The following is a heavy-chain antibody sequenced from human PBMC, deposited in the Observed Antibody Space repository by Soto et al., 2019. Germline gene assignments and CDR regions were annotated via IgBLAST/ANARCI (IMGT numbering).Heavy chain of an antibody. CDR2: ARNKANNYTT. V-gene: IGHV3-72*01. CDR1: GFTFSDHY. CDR3: ARDTAGYSSGWFRYYYGMDV. D-gene: IGHD6-19*01. J-gene: IGHJ6*02. Sequence: EVQLVESGGGLVQPGGSLRLSCAASGFTFSDHYMDWVRQAPGKGLEWVGRARNKANNYTTEYAASVKGRFTISRDDSMNSLYLQMNSLKTEDTAVYYCARDTAGYSSGWFRYYYGMDVWGQGTTVTVSS.